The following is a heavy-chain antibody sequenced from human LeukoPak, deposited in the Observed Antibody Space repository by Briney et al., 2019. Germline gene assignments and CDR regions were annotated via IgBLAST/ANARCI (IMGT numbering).Heavy chain of an antibody. CDR1: GFTFSNYA. V-gene: IGHV3-23*01. CDR2: IGYRGGSI. J-gene: IGHJ3*02. Sequence: GGSLRLSCAASGFTFSNYAMSWVHQAPGKGLEWVSIIGYRGGSIYYAYSVQGRFTISRDNSKNTLSLQMNGLRPEDTAVYYCAKPMGYSYGSYAFDIWGQGTMVTVSS. CDR3: AKPMGYSYGSYAFDI. D-gene: IGHD5-18*01.